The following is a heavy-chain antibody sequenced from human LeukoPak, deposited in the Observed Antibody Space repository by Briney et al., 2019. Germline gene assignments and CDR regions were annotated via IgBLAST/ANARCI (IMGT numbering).Heavy chain of an antibody. D-gene: IGHD6-19*01. Sequence: ASVNVSCTASGGTFSSYAISWVRQAPGQGLEWMGGIIPIFGTANYAQKFQGRVTITADESTSTAYMELSSLRSEDTAVYYCARDGVAVAATRNYYYYGMDVWGQGTTVTVSS. CDR1: GGTFSSYA. CDR2: IIPIFGTA. CDR3: ARDGVAVAATRNYYYYGMDV. V-gene: IGHV1-69*13. J-gene: IGHJ6*02.